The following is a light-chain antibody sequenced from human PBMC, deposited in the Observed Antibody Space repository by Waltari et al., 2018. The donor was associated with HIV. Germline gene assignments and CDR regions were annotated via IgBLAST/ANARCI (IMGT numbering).Light chain of an antibody. CDR2: EVS. V-gene: IGLV2-8*01. CDR3: SSYAGRNNYV. Sequence: QSALTQPPSASGSPGQSVTISCTGTSSDVGGYKYVSWYQQHPGKAPKLMIEEVSKRPSGVPDRFSGFKSGNTASLTVSGLQAEDEADYYCSSYAGRNNYVFGTGTKVTVL. CDR1: SSDVGGYKY. J-gene: IGLJ1*01.